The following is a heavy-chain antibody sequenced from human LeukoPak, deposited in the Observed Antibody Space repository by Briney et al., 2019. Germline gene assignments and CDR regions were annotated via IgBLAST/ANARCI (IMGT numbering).Heavy chain of an antibody. CDR2: ISAYNGNT. D-gene: IGHD5-18*01. CDR1: GYTFTSSG. J-gene: IGHJ4*02. Sequence: ASVKVSCKASGYTFTSSGISWVRQALEQGLKWLGWISAYNGNTNYAQKLQGRVTMTTDTSTSTAYMELRSLRSDDTAVYYCATTGVDTAMDLDYWGQGTLVTVSS. V-gene: IGHV1-18*01. CDR3: ATTGVDTAMDLDY.